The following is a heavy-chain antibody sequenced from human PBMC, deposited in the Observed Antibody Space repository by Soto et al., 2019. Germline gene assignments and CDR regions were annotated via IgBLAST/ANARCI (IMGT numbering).Heavy chain of an antibody. CDR1: GFNFGDAW. CDR2: IKEDGIGK. Sequence: EVQLMESGGGLVQPGGSLRLSCAASGFNFGDAWMAWVRQPPGKGLEWVADIKEDGIGKIYVDSVKGRVAISRDGDKNSLSPQMNSLRGEDTAVYYCARDPFYGAIAYWGLSTEVTVSS. V-gene: IGHV3-7*01. CDR3: ARDPFYGAIAY. D-gene: IGHD3-10*01. J-gene: IGHJ4*02.